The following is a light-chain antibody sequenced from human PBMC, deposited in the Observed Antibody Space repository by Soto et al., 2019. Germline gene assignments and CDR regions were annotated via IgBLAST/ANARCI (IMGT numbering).Light chain of an antibody. J-gene: IGKJ1*01. CDR2: GAT. V-gene: IGKV1-13*02. CDR1: QDIAIY. CDR3: QQYNSYSGT. Sequence: AVQLTQPPSSLSASVGDRVTITCRASQDIAIYLAWYQQKPGEAPKLLIYGATSLETGVPSRFSASGSGTDFALTISSLQPDDFATYYCQQYNSYSGTFGQGTKV.